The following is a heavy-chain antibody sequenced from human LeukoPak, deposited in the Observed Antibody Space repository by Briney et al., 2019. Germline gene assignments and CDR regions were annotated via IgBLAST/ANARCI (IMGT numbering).Heavy chain of an antibody. CDR2: IIPIFGTA. D-gene: IGHD5-12*01. CDR3: AVAGDSGYDSLDY. J-gene: IGHJ4*02. CDR1: GGTFSSYA. Sequence: GSSVKVSCKASGGTFSSYAISWVRQAPGQGIEWMGRIIPIFGTANYAQKFQGRVTITTDESTSTAYMELSSLRSEDTAVYYCAVAGDSGYDSLDYWGQGTLVTVSS. V-gene: IGHV1-69*05.